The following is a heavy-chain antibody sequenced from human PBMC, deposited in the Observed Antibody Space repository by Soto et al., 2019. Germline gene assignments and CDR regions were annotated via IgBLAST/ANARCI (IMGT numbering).Heavy chain of an antibody. CDR1: GFTFSSYW. D-gene: IGHD2-2*02. V-gene: IGHV3-74*01. J-gene: IGHJ4*02. CDR3: ARGGVGRYCSSTSCYTWVFGY. CDR2: INSDGSST. Sequence: VGSLRLSCAASGFTFSSYWMHWVRQAPGKGLVWVSRINSDGSSTSYADSVKGRFTISRDNAKNTLYLQMNSLRAEDTAVYYCARGGVGRYCSSTSCYTWVFGYWGQGTLVTVSS.